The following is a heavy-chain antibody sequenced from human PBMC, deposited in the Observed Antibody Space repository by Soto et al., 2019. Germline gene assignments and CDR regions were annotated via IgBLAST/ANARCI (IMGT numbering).Heavy chain of an antibody. CDR1: GFTFDDYA. Sequence: EVQLVESGGGLVQPGRSLRLSCAASGFTFDDYAMHWVRQAPGKGLEWVSGISWNSGSIGYADSVKGRFTISRDNAKNSLYLQMNSLRAEDTALYYCAKDTAAGIGGYFDYWGQGTLVTVSS. J-gene: IGHJ4*02. V-gene: IGHV3-9*01. D-gene: IGHD6-13*01. CDR2: ISWNSGSI. CDR3: AKDTAAGIGGYFDY.